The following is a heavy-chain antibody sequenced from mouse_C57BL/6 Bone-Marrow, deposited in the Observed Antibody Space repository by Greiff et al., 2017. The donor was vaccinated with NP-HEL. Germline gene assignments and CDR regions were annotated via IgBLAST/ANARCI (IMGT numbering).Heavy chain of an antibody. V-gene: IGHV1-81*01. D-gene: IGHD1-1*01. CDR3: APNYYGSSYPFAY. J-gene: IGHJ3*01. Sequence: VQLQQSGAELARPGASVKLSCKASGYTFTSYGISWVKQRTGQGLEWIGEIYPRSGNTYYNEKFKGKATLTADKSSSTAYMELRSLTSGDSAVYFCAPNYYGSSYPFAYWGQGTLVTVSA. CDR2: IYPRSGNT. CDR1: GYTFTSYG.